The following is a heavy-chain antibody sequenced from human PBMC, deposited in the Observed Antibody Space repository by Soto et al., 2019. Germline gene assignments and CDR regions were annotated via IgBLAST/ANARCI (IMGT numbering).Heavy chain of an antibody. V-gene: IGHV4-39*01. Sequence: QLQLQESGPGLVKPSETLSLTCTVSCGSIQSSTYYWGWIRQPPGKGLEWIGTVYYNGSPYFNPSLKSLLTLSADPSQNQFSLRLASVTAADTAVYYCARQTYLTYFDIWGQGTMVTVSS. D-gene: IGHD3-16*01. CDR1: CGSIQSSTYY. CDR2: VYYNGSP. J-gene: IGHJ3*02. CDR3: ARQTYLTYFDI.